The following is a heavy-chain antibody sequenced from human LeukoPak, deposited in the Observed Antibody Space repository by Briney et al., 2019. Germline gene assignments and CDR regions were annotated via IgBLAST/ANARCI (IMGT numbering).Heavy chain of an antibody. J-gene: IGHJ5*02. D-gene: IGHD3-22*01. CDR2: INHSGST. V-gene: IGHV4-34*01. Sequence: SETLSLTCAVYGGSFSGYYWSWIRQPPGKGLEWIGEINHSGSTNYNPSLKSRVTISVDTSKNQFSLKLSSVTAADTAVYYCAGAAYYYDSSGGDSSHWFDPWGQGTLVTVSS. CDR1: GGSFSGYY. CDR3: AGAAYYYDSSGGDSSHWFDP.